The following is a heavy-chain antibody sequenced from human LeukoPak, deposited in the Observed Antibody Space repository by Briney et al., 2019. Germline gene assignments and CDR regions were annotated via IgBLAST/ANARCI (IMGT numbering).Heavy chain of an antibody. CDR2: INPNSGGT. CDR1: GYTFTGYY. V-gene: IGHV1-2*02. CDR3: ARPMIAAAGTSGLVYYYYGMDV. D-gene: IGHD6-13*01. J-gene: IGHJ6*02. Sequence: GASVKVSCKASGYTFTGYYMHWVRQAPGQGLEWMGWINPNSGGTNYAQKFQGRVTMTRDTSISTAYMELSRLRSDDTAVYYCARPMIAAAGTSGLVYYYYGMDVWGQGTTVTVSS.